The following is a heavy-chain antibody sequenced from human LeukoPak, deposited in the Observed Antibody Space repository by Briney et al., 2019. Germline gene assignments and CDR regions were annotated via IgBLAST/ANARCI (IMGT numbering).Heavy chain of an antibody. D-gene: IGHD3-10*01. J-gene: IGHJ6*02. Sequence: GSLRLSCAASGFTFSRYDMHWVRPAPGKGVEWVSGIGAAGDTFYPDSVKGRFTISRENAKNSLYLQMNSLRAGDTAVYYCARDTMVREPYAMDVWGQGTTVTVSS. V-gene: IGHV3-13*04. CDR2: IGAAGDT. CDR3: ARDTMVREPYAMDV. CDR1: GFTFSRYD.